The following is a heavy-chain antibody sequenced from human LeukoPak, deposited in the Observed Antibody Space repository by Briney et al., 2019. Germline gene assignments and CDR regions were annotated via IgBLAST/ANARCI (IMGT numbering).Heavy chain of an antibody. Sequence: ASVKVSCKASGYTFTAHDINWVRQATGQGLEWLVWMDPKNGNTGYAQKFQGRVTMTRNTSISTAYMELHNLRSEDTAIYYCARGRNWNDLGDGFDVWGQGTLVTVSS. V-gene: IGHV1-8*01. CDR1: GYTFTAHD. D-gene: IGHD1-1*01. CDR3: ARGRNWNDLGDGFDV. J-gene: IGHJ3*01. CDR2: MDPKNGNT.